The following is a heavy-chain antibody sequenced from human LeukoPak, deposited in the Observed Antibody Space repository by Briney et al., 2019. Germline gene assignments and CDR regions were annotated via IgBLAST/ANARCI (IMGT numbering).Heavy chain of an antibody. CDR3: ATRIAVAGNRLRYYYGMDV. Sequence: SETLSLTCAVYGGSFSGCYWSWIRQPPGKGLEWIGEINHSGGTNYNPSLKSRVTISVDTSKNQFSLKLSSVTAADTAVYYCATRIAVAGNRLRYYYGMDVWGKGTTVTVSS. CDR1: GGSFSGCY. D-gene: IGHD6-19*01. V-gene: IGHV4-34*01. CDR2: INHSGGT. J-gene: IGHJ6*04.